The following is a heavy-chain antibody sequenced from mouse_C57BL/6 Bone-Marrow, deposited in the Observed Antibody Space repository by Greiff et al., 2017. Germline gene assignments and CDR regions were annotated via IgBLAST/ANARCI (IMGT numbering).Heavy chain of an antibody. D-gene: IGHD1-1*01. Sequence: VQLQQSGPELVKPGASVKISCKASGYAFSSSWMNWVKQRPGKGLEWIGRIYPGDGDTNYNEKFKGKATLTADKSSSTAYMELRSLTSEDSAVYFCARGSHYGSSAWFAYWGQGTLVTVSA. CDR3: ARGSHYGSSAWFAY. J-gene: IGHJ3*01. CDR1: GYAFSSSW. V-gene: IGHV1-82*01. CDR2: IYPGDGDT.